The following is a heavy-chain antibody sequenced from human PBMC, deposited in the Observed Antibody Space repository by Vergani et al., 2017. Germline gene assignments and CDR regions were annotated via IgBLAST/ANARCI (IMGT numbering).Heavy chain of an antibody. D-gene: IGHD5-12*01. CDR1: GGSISSYY. J-gene: IGHJ6*02. V-gene: IGHV4-59*01. CDR3: ARDLGSGGYDSEWYYYYGMDV. CDR2: IYYSGST. Sequence: QVQLQESGPGLVKPSETLSLTCTVSGGSISSYYWSWIRQPPGKGLEWIGYIYYSGSTNYNPSLKSRVTISVDTSKNQFTLKLSSVTAADTAVYYCARDLGSGGYDSEWYYYYGMDVWGQGTTVTVSS.